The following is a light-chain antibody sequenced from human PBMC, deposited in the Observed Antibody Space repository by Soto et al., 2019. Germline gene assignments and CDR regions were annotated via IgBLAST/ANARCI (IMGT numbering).Light chain of an antibody. CDR1: QSISSW. V-gene: IGKV1-5*01. Sequence: DIQMTQSPSTLSASVGDRVTITCRASQSISSWLAWYQQKPGKAPKLLIYDASSLESGVPSRFSGSGSGTEFTLTISSLQPDDFATYYCQPYNSPWTFGRGTKVEIK. CDR3: QPYNSPWT. CDR2: DAS. J-gene: IGKJ1*01.